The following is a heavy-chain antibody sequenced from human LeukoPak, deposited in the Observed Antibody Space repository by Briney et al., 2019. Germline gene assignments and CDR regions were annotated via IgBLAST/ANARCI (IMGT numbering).Heavy chain of an antibody. J-gene: IGHJ3*02. V-gene: IGHV1-24*01. Sequence: ASVKVSCNVSGYTLTELSMHWVRQAPGKGLEWMGGFDLEDGETIYAQKIQGRVTMTEDTSTDTAYMELSSLRSEDTAVYYCATPGYCTNGVCSGTAFDIWGQGTMVTVSS. CDR2: FDLEDGET. CDR3: ATPGYCTNGVCSGTAFDI. D-gene: IGHD2-8*01. CDR1: GYTLTELS.